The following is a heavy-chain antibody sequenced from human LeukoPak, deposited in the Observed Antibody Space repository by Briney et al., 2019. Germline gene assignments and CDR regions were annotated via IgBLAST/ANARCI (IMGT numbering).Heavy chain of an antibody. CDR2: IYYSGST. Sequence: PSETLSLTCTVSGGSISSYYWSWIRQPPGKGLEWIGYIYYSGSTNYNPSLKSRVTISVDTSKNQFSLKLSSVTAADTAVYYCASYKWELGIYFDYWGQGTLVTVSS. D-gene: IGHD1-26*01. J-gene: IGHJ4*02. CDR3: ASYKWELGIYFDY. V-gene: IGHV4-59*01. CDR1: GGSISSYY.